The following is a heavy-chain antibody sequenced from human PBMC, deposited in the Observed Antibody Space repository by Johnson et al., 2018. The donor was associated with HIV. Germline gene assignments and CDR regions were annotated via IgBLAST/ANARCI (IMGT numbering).Heavy chain of an antibody. J-gene: IGHJ3*02. CDR2: ISYDGINK. CDR1: GFTFSTSA. Sequence: QMQLVESGGAVVQPGRSLRLSCAASGFTFSTSAMHWVRQAPGKGLKWVATISYDGINKYYADSLKGRFAISRDNSRNTLDLRMNSLRAEDTALYYCARRVVRGDAFDIWGQGTMVTVSS. CDR3: ARRVVRGDAFDI. D-gene: IGHD3-10*01. V-gene: IGHV3-30*09.